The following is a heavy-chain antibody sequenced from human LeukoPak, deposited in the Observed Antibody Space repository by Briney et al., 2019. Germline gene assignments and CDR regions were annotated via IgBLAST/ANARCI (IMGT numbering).Heavy chain of an antibody. V-gene: IGHV2-70*11. CDR2: IDWDDDK. D-gene: IGHD2-8*01. CDR1: GFSLSTSGMC. Sequence: SGPALVKPTQTLTLTCTFSGFSLSTSGMCVSWIRQPPGKALEWLARIDWDDDKYYSTSLKTRLTISKDTSKNQVVLTMTNMDPVDTATHCCARIILGYCTNGVCYSHYYGMDVWGQGTTVTVSS. J-gene: IGHJ6*02. CDR3: ARIILGYCTNGVCYSHYYGMDV.